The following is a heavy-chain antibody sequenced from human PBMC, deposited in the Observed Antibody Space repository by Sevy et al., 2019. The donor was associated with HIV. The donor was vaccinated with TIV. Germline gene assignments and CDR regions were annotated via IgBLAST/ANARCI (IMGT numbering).Heavy chain of an antibody. J-gene: IGHJ5*02. CDR2: ISAYNGNT. CDR3: ARDLMYYYDSSGYWGAYNWFDP. D-gene: IGHD3-22*01. V-gene: IGHV1-18*01. Sequence: ASVKVSCKASGYTFTSYGISWGRQAPGQGLEWMGWISAYNGNTNYAQKLQGRVTMTTDTSTSTAYMELTSLRSDDTTVYYCARDLMYYYDSSGYWGAYNWFDPWGQGTLVTVSS. CDR1: GYTFTSYG.